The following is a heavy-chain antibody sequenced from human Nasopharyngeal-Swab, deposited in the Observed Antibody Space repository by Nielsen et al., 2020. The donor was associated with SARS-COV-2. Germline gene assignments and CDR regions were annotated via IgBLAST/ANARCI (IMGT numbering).Heavy chain of an antibody. CDR3: ARDGPYVGYAFDD. D-gene: IGHD5-18*01. CDR1: GGSISSSSYY. J-gene: IGHJ4*02. V-gene: IGHV4-61*01. Sequence: SDTLSLTCTVSGGSISSSSYYWSWIRQPPGKGLEWIGNIYYSGSTNYNPSLKSRVTISADTSKKQFSLNLSSVTAADTAVYYCARDGPYVGYAFDDWGQGTLVTVSS. CDR2: IYYSGST.